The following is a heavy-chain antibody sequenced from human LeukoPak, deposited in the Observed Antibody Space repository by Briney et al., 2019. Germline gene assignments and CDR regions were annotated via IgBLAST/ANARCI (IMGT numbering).Heavy chain of an antibody. CDR1: GFIFDDIA. V-gene: IGHV3-43*02. CDR2: INGDGGST. Sequence: SGGSLRLSCAASGFIFDDIATHWVRQVPGKGLEWVSLINGDGGSTDYADSVRGRFTISRDNSKNSLHLQMNSLRTEDTALYYCAKEPYGNALRGTFEYWGQGTLVTVSS. J-gene: IGHJ4*02. D-gene: IGHD3-10*01. CDR3: AKEPYGNALRGTFEY.